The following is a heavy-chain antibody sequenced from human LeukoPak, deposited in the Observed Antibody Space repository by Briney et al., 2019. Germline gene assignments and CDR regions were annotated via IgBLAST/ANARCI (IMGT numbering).Heavy chain of an antibody. Sequence: PSETLSLTCTVSGGSISSYYWGWIRQPPGKGLEWIGYIYYSGSTNYNPSLKSRVTISVDTSKNQFSLKLSSVTAADTAVYYCAREPYGYSGDAFDIWGQGTMVTVSS. CDR3: AREPYGYSGDAFDI. V-gene: IGHV4-59*01. CDR1: GGSISSYY. CDR2: IYYSGST. D-gene: IGHD5-24*01. J-gene: IGHJ3*02.